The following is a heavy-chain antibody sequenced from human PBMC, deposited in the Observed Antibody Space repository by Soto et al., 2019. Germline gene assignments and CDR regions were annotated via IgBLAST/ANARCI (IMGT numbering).Heavy chain of an antibody. V-gene: IGHV4-59*08. CDR3: AAWGGIAVAKDFDY. Sequence: SETLSLTCTVSAGSLSRYYWSWIRQPPGKGLEWIGYIYYSGSTNYNPSLKSRVTISVDTSKNQFSLKLSSVTAADTAVYYCAAWGGIAVAKDFDYWGQGTLVTVSS. J-gene: IGHJ4*02. CDR2: IYYSGST. D-gene: IGHD6-19*01. CDR1: AGSLSRYY.